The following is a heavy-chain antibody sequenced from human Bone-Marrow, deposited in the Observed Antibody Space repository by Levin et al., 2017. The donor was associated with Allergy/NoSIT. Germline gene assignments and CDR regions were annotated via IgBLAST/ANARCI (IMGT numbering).Heavy chain of an antibody. CDR1: GFTFDDYA. D-gene: IGHD1-26*01. V-gene: IGHV3-9*01. J-gene: IGHJ6*02. CDR2: ISWNSGSI. Sequence: PGGSLRLSCAASGFTFDDYAMHWVRQAPGKGLEWVSGISWNSGSIGYADSVKGRFTISRDNAKNSLYLQMNSLRAEDTALYYCAKDIGWELDYYYYYGMDVWGQGTTVTVSS. CDR3: AKDIGWELDYYYYYGMDV.